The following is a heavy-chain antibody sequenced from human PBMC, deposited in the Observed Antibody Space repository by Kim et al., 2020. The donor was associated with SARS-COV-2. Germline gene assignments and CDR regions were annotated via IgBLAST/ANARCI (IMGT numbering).Heavy chain of an antibody. J-gene: IGHJ4*02. D-gene: IGHD2-2*01. V-gene: IGHV1-69*01. CDR3: ARVQLRGDYFDY. Sequence: NYAQKFQGRVTITADESTSTAYMELSSRRSEDTAVYYCARVQLRGDYFDYWGQGTLVTVSS.